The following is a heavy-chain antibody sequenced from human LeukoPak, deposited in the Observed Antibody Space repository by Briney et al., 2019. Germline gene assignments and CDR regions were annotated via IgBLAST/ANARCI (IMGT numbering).Heavy chain of an antibody. V-gene: IGHV5-51*01. D-gene: IGHD6-19*01. CDR2: IYPGDSDT. CDR3: ARGFYSSGWPNAFDI. Sequence: GESLKISCKGSGYSFSSYWIGWVRQMPGKGLEWMGIIYPGDSDTRYSPSFQGQVTISADKSISTAYLQWSSLKASDTAMYYCARGFYSSGWPNAFDIWGQGTMVTVSS. J-gene: IGHJ3*02. CDR1: GYSFSSYW.